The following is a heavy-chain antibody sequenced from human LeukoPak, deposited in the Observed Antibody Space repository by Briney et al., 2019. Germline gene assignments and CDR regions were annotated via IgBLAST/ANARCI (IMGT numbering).Heavy chain of an antibody. CDR1: GFTFSSYA. J-gene: IGHJ5*02. CDR3: ARDGYYDILTGYRLEGWFDP. Sequence: GGSLRLSCAASGFTFSSYAMHWVRQAPGKGLEWVAVISYDGSNKYYADSVKGRFTISRDNSKNTLYLQMNSLRAEDTAVYYCARDGYYDILTGYRLEGWFDPWGQGTLVTVSS. D-gene: IGHD3-9*01. V-gene: IGHV3-30*04. CDR2: ISYDGSNK.